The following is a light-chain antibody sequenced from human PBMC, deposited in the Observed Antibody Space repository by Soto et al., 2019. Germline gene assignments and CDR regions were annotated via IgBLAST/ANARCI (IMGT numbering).Light chain of an antibody. CDR1: TGPVTRGFY. CDR3: LLFYVGSYV. J-gene: IGLJ1*01. V-gene: IGLV7-43*01. CDR2: STT. Sequence: QSVVTHQPSLTVSPGGTVTLTCASSTGPVTRGFYPHWVQQKPRQAPRTLTYSTTNKHSGTPARFSGSLIRGKPALTLSRVPPEDEADYSCLLFYVGSYVFGAGPKVTV.